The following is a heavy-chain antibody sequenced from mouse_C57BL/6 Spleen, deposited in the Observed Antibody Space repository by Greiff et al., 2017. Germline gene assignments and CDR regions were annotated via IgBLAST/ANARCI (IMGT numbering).Heavy chain of an antibody. CDR3: ARSLLRSAWFAY. J-gene: IGHJ3*01. CDR2: IDPSDSYT. CDR1: GYTFTSYW. Sequence: QVQLQQSGAELVMPGASVKLSCKASGYTFTSYWMHWVKQRPGQGLEWIGEIDPSDSYTNYNHKFKGKSTLTVDKSSSTAYMQLSSLTSEDSAVYYCARSLLRSAWFAYWGQGTLVTVAA. V-gene: IGHV1-69*01. D-gene: IGHD1-2*01.